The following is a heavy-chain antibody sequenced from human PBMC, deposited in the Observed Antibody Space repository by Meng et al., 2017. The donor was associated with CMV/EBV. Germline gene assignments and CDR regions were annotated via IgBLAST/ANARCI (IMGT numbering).Heavy chain of an antibody. J-gene: IGHJ4*02. D-gene: IGHD2-2*03. V-gene: IGHV3-11*04. Sequence: GGSLRLSCAASGFTFRDYYMSWIRQAPGKGLEWVSYISSSGSTIYYADSVKGRFTISRDNAKNSLYLQMNSLRAEDTAVYYCARDGYCSSTSCYAVAYWGQGTLVTVSS. CDR3: ARDGYCSSTSCYAVAY. CDR2: ISSSGSTI. CDR1: GFTFRDYY.